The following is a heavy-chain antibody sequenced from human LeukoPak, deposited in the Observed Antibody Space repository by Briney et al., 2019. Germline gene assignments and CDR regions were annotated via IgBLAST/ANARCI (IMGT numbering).Heavy chain of an antibody. CDR3: ARDHLSYYNVLDY. D-gene: IGHD3-10*01. J-gene: IGHJ4*02. V-gene: IGHV3-30*04. CDR2: ISYDGSNK. Sequence: HPGGSLRLSCAASGFTFSSYAMHWVRQAPGKGLEWVAVISYDGSNKYYADSVKGRFIISRDNSKNTLYLQMNSLRAEDTAVYYCARDHLSYYNVLDYWGQGTLVTVSS. CDR1: GFTFSSYA.